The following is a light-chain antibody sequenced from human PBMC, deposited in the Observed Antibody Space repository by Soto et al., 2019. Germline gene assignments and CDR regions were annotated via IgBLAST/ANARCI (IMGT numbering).Light chain of an antibody. J-gene: IGLJ2*01. CDR3: QVWYSSSAHVV. CDR2: YDS. CDR1: NIGSKG. V-gene: IGLV3-21*04. Sequence: SYELTQPPSVSVAPGKTARITCGGNNIGSKGVHWYQQKPGQAPVLVIYYDSDRPSGTPERFSGSNSGNTATLTISRVEAGDEADYCCQVWYSSSAHVVFGGGTKLTVL.